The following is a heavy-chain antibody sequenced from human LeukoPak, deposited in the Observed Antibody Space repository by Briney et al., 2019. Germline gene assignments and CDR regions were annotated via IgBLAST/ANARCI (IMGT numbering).Heavy chain of an antibody. D-gene: IGHD3-10*01. J-gene: IGHJ5*02. CDR1: GGSISSSSSY. CDR2: IYHSGST. V-gene: IGHV4-39*07. CDR3: ARDRSSITMVRGVITTQYNWFDP. Sequence: PSETLSLTCTVSGGSISSSSSYWGWIRQPPGKGLEWIGSIYHSGSTYYNPSLKSRVTISVDTSKNQFSLKLSSVTAADTAVYYCARDRSSITMVRGVITTQYNWFDPWGQGTLVTVSS.